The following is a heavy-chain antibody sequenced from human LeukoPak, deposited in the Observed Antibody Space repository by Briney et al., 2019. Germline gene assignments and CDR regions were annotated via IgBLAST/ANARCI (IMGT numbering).Heavy chain of an antibody. V-gene: IGHV3-21*01. D-gene: IGHD6-19*01. CDR1: GFTFSSYS. CDR3: ARGVRVSGWTPFDH. CDR2: ISSSSSYI. J-gene: IGHJ4*02. Sequence: GGSLRLSCAASGFTFSSYSMNWVRQAPGKGLEWVSSISSSSSYIYYADSVKGRFTISRDNAKNSLYLQMNSLRAEDTAVYYCARGVRVSGWTPFDHWGQGTLVTVSS.